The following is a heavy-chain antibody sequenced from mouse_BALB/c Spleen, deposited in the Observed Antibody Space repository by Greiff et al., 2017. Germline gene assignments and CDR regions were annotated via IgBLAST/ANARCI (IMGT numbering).Heavy chain of an antibody. V-gene: IGHV1-14*01. CDR1: GYTFTSYV. CDR2: INPYNDGT. J-gene: IGHJ1*01. D-gene: IGHD2-14*01. Sequence: VQLKESGPELVKPGASVKMSCKASGYTFTSYVMHWVKQKPGQGLEWIGYINPYNDGTKYNEKFKGKATLTSDKSSSTAYMELSSLTSEDSAVYYCAREGYDRYFDVWGAGTTVTVSS. CDR3: AREGYDRYFDV.